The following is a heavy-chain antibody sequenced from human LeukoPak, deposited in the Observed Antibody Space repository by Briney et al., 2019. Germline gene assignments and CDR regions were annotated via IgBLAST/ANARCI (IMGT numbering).Heavy chain of an antibody. Sequence: GGSLRLSRAASGFTFSSYSMNWVRQAPGKGLEWVSYTSSSDSTKYYADSVKGRFTISRDNAKNSLYLQMNGLRDEDTAVYYCARVTDTALDYFNGMGVWGQGTTVTVSS. CDR1: GFTFSSYS. J-gene: IGHJ6*02. CDR2: TSSSDSTK. D-gene: IGHD5-18*01. CDR3: ARVTDTALDYFNGMGV. V-gene: IGHV3-48*02.